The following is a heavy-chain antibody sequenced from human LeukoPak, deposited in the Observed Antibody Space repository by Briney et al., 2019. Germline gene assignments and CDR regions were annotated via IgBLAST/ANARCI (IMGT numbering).Heavy chain of an antibody. Sequence: GRSLRLCCAASGFTFSSYGMHWVRQAAGKGLEWVAVISYDGSNEYYADSVKGRFTISRDNSKNTLYLQMNSLRAEDTAVYYCATYYYGSGSYYIHYYGMDVWGKGTTVTVSS. CDR3: ATYYYGSGSYYIHYYGMDV. CDR2: ISYDGSNE. V-gene: IGHV3-30*03. D-gene: IGHD3-10*01. J-gene: IGHJ6*04. CDR1: GFTFSSYG.